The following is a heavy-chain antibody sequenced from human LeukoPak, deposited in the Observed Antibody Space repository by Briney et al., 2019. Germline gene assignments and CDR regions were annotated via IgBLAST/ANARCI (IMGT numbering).Heavy chain of an antibody. CDR2: IQQDGSEK. CDR1: GFTFSSYW. D-gene: IGHD3-10*01. CDR3: ARGSSQHGSGFFDY. J-gene: IGHJ4*02. Sequence: PGGSLRLSCVVSGFTFSSYWMSWVRQAPGKGLEWLATIQQDGSEKYYVDSVKGRFTISRDNAENSLSLQMNSLRAEDTAVYYCARGSSQHGSGFFDYWGQGTLVTVSS. V-gene: IGHV3-7*01.